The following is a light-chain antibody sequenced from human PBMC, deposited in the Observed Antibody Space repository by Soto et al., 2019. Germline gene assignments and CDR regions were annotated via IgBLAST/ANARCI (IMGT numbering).Light chain of an antibody. CDR3: QQYDTWPLT. V-gene: IGKV3-15*01. Sequence: EIVMTQSPATQSVSPGERATLSCRASQSVGSKLAWYQQKPGQAPRLLIYGASTRATGIPARFSGSGSGTEFTLTISSLQSEDFEVYFCQQYDTWPLTFGGGAKVEIK. CDR2: GAS. J-gene: IGKJ4*01. CDR1: QSVGSK.